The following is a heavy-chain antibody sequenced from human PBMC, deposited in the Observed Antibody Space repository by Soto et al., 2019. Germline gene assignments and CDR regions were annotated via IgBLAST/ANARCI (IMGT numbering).Heavy chain of an antibody. J-gene: IGHJ4*02. D-gene: IGHD4-17*01. V-gene: IGHV3-48*01. CDR1: GFTFSSYS. CDR3: AKDLTTVTTIVFDY. Sequence: ESLKISCAASGFTFSSYSMNRVRQAPGEGLEWVSYISSSSSTIYYADSVKGRFTISRDNAKNSLYLQMNSLRAEDTAVYYCAKDLTTVTTIVFDYWGQGTLVTVSS. CDR2: ISSSSSTI.